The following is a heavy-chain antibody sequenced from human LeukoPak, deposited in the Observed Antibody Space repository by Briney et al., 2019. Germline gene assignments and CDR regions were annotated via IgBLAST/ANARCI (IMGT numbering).Heavy chain of an antibody. Sequence: SGGSLRLSCAASGLTFSSYAMHWVRQAPGTGLEWVTVISYDGGNIYYADSVKGRFTISRDNSKNTLYLQMNSLIPEDTAVYYCARTPYTYGYPIDYWGQGTLVTVSS. CDR1: GLTFSSYA. J-gene: IGHJ4*02. V-gene: IGHV3-30-3*01. CDR3: ARTPYTYGYPIDY. D-gene: IGHD5-18*01. CDR2: ISYDGGNI.